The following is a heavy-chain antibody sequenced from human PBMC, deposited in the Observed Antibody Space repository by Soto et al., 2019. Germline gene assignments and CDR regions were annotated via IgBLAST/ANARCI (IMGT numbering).Heavy chain of an antibody. J-gene: IGHJ4*02. Sequence: PSETLSLTCPVSGGSISSGGYYWSWIRQHPGKGLEWIGYIYYSGSTYYNPSLKSRVTISVDTSKNQFSLKLSSVTAADTAVYYCARSSTSANYFDYWGQGTLVTVSS. CDR2: IYYSGST. CDR3: ARSSTSANYFDY. D-gene: IGHD2-2*01. V-gene: IGHV4-31*03. CDR1: GGSISSGGYY.